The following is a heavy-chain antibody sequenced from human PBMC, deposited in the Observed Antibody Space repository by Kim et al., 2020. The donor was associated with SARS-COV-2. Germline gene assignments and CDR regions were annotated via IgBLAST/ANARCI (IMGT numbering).Heavy chain of an antibody. Sequence: GGSLRLSCAASGFTFSDYYMSWIRQAPGKGLEWVSYISSSSSYTNYADSVKGRFTISRDNAKNSLYLQMNSLRAEDTAVYYCARDGLGDSSSWYKYSSGWYGSGMDVWGQGTTVTVSS. V-gene: IGHV3-11*06. CDR2: ISSSSSYT. CDR3: ARDGLGDSSSWYKYSSGWYGSGMDV. CDR1: GFTFSDYY. J-gene: IGHJ6*02. D-gene: IGHD6-19*01.